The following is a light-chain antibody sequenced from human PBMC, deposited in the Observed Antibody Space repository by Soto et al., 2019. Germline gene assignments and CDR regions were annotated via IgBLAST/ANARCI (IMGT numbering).Light chain of an antibody. CDR1: QSVSTN. Sequence: IVLTQSPGTLSLSPGERVTLSCRASQSVSTNLAWYQQKPAQAPRLLIYGASTRATGIPARFSGGGSGTEFTLTISSLQSADFALYYCQQYNNWPITFGQGTRLEIK. J-gene: IGKJ5*01. CDR3: QQYNNWPIT. V-gene: IGKV3-15*01. CDR2: GAS.